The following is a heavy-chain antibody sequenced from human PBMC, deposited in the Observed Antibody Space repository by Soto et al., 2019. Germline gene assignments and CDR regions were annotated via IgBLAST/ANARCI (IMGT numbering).Heavy chain of an antibody. V-gene: IGHV4-39*01. CDR2: IYYSGST. CDR1: GGSISSSSDY. J-gene: IGHJ5*02. CDR3: ARQDSVVVPAASGCFDP. Sequence: SETLSLTCTVSGGSISSSSDYWGWIRQPPVKGLEWIGSIYYSGSTYYNPSLKSRVTIPVDTSKNQFSLKLSSVTDADTAVYYCARQDSVVVPAASGCFDPWGQGTQVTVSS. D-gene: IGHD2-2*01.